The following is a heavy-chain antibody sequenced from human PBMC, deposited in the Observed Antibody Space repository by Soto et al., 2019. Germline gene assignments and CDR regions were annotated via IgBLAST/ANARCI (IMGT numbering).Heavy chain of an antibody. D-gene: IGHD3-10*01. CDR2: ISSSSSFV. J-gene: IGHJ2*01. CDR3: ARGLGATIEPYWYFAL. CDR1: GFTFRSYS. V-gene: IGHV3-21*06. Sequence: PWGYLRLSCAASGFTFRSYSMNWVRQAPGKGLEWVSSISSSSSFVSYADSVKGRITISRDNADNSLYLQMNSLRAEDTAVYFCARGLGATIEPYWYFALWGRRTLVTVSS.